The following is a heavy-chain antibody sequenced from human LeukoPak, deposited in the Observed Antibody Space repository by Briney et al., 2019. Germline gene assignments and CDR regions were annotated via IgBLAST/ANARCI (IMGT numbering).Heavy chain of an antibody. CDR1: GFTFSSNG. V-gene: IGHV3-30*02. Sequence: GGSLRLSCAASGFTFSSNGMHWVRQAPGKGLEWVTFIRYDGSEKYYGDSVKGRFTISRDNSKNTLYLQMNSLRVEDTAVYYCAKGKWYFDYWGQGTLVTVSS. CDR2: IRYDGSEK. CDR3: AKGKWYFDY. D-gene: IGHD1-26*01. J-gene: IGHJ4*02.